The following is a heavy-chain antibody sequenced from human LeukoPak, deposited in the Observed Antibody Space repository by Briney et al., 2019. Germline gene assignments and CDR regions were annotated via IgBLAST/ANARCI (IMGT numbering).Heavy chain of an antibody. D-gene: IGHD2-15*01. CDR1: GVTFSNYA. CDR2: ISYDERNE. J-gene: IGHJ6*02. Sequence: GRSLRLSCAASGVTFSNYAMHWVRQAPGKGLEWVALISYDERNEYYADSVKGRFTISRDNSKDTLYLQINSLRAEDTALYYCARGYCGGSCYSPHYGMDVWGQGTTVTVSS. CDR3: ARGYCGGSCYSPHYGMDV. V-gene: IGHV3-30*04.